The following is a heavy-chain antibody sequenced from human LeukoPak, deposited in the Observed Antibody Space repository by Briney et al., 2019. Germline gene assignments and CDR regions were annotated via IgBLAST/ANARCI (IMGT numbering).Heavy chain of an antibody. CDR2: INHSGST. V-gene: IGHV4-34*01. CDR3: AREFYSSSSEWFDP. J-gene: IGHJ5*02. Sequence: SSETLSLTCAVYGGSFSGYYWSWIRQPPGKGLEWIGEINHSGSTNYNPSLKSRVTISVDTSKNQFSLKLSSVTAADTAVYYCAREFYSSSSEWFDPWGQGTLVTASS. D-gene: IGHD6-6*01. CDR1: GGSFSGYY.